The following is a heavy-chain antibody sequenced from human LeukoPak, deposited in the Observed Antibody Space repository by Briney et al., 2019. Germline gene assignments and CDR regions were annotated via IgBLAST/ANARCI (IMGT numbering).Heavy chain of an antibody. CDR1: GLAFPNAW. D-gene: IGHD5-12*01. CDR2: PKSTADGATI. V-gene: IGHV3-15*01. CDR3: TSVGYSDYVAAF. J-gene: IGHJ4*02. Sequence: GGSLRLSCAASGLAFPNAWMSGVPGAPGEGGECVAPPKSTADGATIAYAASVKGRLTTSRDDSKSTRYLYMISLKPEATAVYYCTSVGYSDYVAAFWGQGTPVTASS.